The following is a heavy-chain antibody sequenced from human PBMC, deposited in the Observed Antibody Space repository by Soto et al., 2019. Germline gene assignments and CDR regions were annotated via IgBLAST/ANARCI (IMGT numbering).Heavy chain of an antibody. Sequence: ASVKVSCKASGYSFSSYSISWVRQAPGQGLEWMGWISVNNGNTNYAQKFQGRVTMTTDTSTSTAYMELRSLRSDDTAVYYCATSYDSGFDPWGQGTLVTVSS. J-gene: IGHJ5*02. CDR1: GYSFSSYS. D-gene: IGHD5-12*01. CDR3: ATSYDSGFDP. V-gene: IGHV1-18*04. CDR2: ISVNNGNT.